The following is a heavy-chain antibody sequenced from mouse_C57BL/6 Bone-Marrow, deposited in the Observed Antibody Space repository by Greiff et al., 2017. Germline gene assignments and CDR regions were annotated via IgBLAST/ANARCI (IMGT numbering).Heavy chain of an antibody. V-gene: IGHV1-9*01. CDR2: ILPGSSST. D-gene: IGHD2-14*01. J-gene: IGHJ3*01. Sequence: QVQLQQSGAELMKPGASVKLSCKATGYTFTGYWIEWVKQRPGHGLEWIGEILPGSSSTNYNEKFKGKATFTVDKSSNTAYMQLRRLTTDDSAIYDSARAGYHCGFAYWGQGTLVTVSA. CDR3: ARAGYHCGFAY. CDR1: GYTFTGYW.